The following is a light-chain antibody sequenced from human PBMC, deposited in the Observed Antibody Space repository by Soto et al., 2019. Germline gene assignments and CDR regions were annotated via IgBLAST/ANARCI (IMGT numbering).Light chain of an antibody. CDR3: QQADSFPLT. Sequence: VLTQSPATLSLSPGERATLSCRASLNVNSYLAWYQQKPGQAPRLLIYDASNRAAGIPARFSGSGSGTDFSLTITTLQPEDSATYYCQQADSFPLTFGGGTKVEIK. J-gene: IGKJ4*01. CDR1: LNVNSY. CDR2: DAS. V-gene: IGKV3-11*01.